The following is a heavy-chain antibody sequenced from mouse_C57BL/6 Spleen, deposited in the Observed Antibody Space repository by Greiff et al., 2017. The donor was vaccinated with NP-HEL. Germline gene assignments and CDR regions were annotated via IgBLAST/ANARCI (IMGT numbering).Heavy chain of an antibody. D-gene: IGHD2-12*01. J-gene: IGHJ3*01. Sequence: QVQLKQPGAELVKPGASVKLSCKASGYTFTSYWMHWVKQRPGQGLEWIGMIHPNSGSTNYNEKFKSKATLTVDKSSSTAYMQLSSLTSEDSVVYYCARTYYSSSWFAYWGQGTLVTVSA. CDR1: GYTFTSYW. CDR3: ARTYYSSSWFAY. CDR2: IHPNSGST. V-gene: IGHV1-64*01.